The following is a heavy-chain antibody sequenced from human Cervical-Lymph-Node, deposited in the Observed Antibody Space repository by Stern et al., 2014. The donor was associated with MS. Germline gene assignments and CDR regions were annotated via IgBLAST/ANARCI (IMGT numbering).Heavy chain of an antibody. CDR1: GFTFRSSW. D-gene: IGHD1-26*01. V-gene: IGHV3-74*02. CDR2: MNSDGSTT. Sequence: DQLVESGGDFVQPGGSLRLSCAASGFTFRSSWMHWVRQAPGKGLVWVSRMNSDGSTTTYADSVKGRFTITSANATNTMNLHRNRLRAEDTAVYYCARCGNYYLDYWGQGTLATVSS. CDR3: ARCGNYYLDY. J-gene: IGHJ4*02.